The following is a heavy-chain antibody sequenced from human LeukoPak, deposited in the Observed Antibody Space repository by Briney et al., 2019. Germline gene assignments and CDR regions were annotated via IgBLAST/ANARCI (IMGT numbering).Heavy chain of an antibody. J-gene: IGHJ4*02. V-gene: IGHV3-7*01. CDR2: IKQDVGEK. CDR1: GFTFSSYW. D-gene: IGHD4-17*01. CDR3: ARGHTAVTRHFDF. Sequence: GGSLRLSCAASGFTFSSYWMSWVRQAPGKGLEWVANIKQDVGEKYYVGSVKGRFTISRDDAKNLLYLDMNSLRAEDTAVYYCARGHTAVTRHFDFWGQGTLVTVSS.